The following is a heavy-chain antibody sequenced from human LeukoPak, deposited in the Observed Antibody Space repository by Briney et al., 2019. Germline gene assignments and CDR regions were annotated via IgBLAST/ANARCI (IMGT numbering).Heavy chain of an antibody. Sequence: SETLSLTCAVYGGSFNDYYWSWIRQPPGKGLEWIGYIYYSGSTNYNPSLKSRVTISVDTSKNQFSLKLSSVTAADTAVYYCARTSPEFDPWGQGTLVTVSS. CDR3: ARTSPEFDP. CDR1: GGSFNDYY. J-gene: IGHJ5*02. CDR2: IYYSGST. D-gene: IGHD1-14*01. V-gene: IGHV4-59*01.